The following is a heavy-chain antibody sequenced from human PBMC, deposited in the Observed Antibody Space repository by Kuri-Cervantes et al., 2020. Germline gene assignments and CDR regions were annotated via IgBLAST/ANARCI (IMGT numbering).Heavy chain of an antibody. D-gene: IGHD3-16*01. J-gene: IGHJ4*02. CDR1: GFTFSSYG. CDR2: IRYDGSNK. V-gene: IGHV3-30*02. CDR3: AKDGPHGESYEFSVSSLETYYFEN. Sequence: GGSLRLSCAASGFTFSSYGMHWVRQAPGKGLEWVAFIRYDGSNKYYADSVKGRFTISRDNSKNTLYLQMNSLRAEDTAVYYCAKDGPHGESYEFSVSSLETYYFENWGQGSLVTVSS.